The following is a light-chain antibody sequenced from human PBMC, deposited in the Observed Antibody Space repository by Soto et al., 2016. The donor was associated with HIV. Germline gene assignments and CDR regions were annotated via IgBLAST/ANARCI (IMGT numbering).Light chain of an antibody. CDR1: NIGSKT. Sequence: SYVLTQPPSVSVAPGKTARITCGGNNIGSKTVHWSQQKPGQAPVLVVYDDSDRPSGIPERFSGSTSGTTVTLTISGAQVEDEAAYYCYSAADKNWVFGGGTKLTVL. J-gene: IGLJ3*02. CDR2: DDS. CDR3: YSAADKNWV. V-gene: IGLV3-21*03.